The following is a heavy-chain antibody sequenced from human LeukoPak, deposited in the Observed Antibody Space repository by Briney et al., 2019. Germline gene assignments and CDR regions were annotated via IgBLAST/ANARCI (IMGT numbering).Heavy chain of an antibody. Sequence: QAGGSLRLSCAASGFTFSSYGMHWVRQAPGKGLEWVAFIRYDGSNKYYADFVKGRFTISRDNSKNTLYLQMNSLRAEDTAVYYCAKLLLWFGELVGPFDYWGQGTLVTVSS. D-gene: IGHD3-10*01. CDR1: GFTFSSYG. CDR3: AKLLLWFGELVGPFDY. J-gene: IGHJ4*02. CDR2: IRYDGSNK. V-gene: IGHV3-30*02.